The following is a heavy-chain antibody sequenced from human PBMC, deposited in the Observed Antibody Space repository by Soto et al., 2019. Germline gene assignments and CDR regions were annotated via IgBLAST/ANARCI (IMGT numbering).Heavy chain of an antibody. CDR3: TTDSHFSARLVRFDL. V-gene: IGHV3-15*07. CDR1: GVTFCTAW. D-gene: IGHD3-3*02. Sequence: PGGSMRLSCAASGVTFCTAWIYWVRQAPEKGLEWVGRIKSKIDGGTTDFAAFVQGRFAISRDDSQDTMFLQMNSLKSEDTAVYYCTTDSHFSARLVRFDLWGRGTLVTVSS. CDR2: IKSKIDGGTT. J-gene: IGHJ4*01.